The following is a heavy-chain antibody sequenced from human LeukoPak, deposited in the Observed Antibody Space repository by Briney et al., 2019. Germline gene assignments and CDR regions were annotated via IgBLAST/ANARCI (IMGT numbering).Heavy chain of an antibody. CDR2: ISYDGSNE. J-gene: IGHJ4*02. CDR3: AKESRFRFDY. Sequence: GGSLRLSCAASGFTFSSYGMHWVRQAPGKGLEWVAVISYDGSNEYYADSVKGRLTISRDNSKNTLYLQMSSLRAEDTAVYYCAKESRFRFDYWGQGTLVTVSS. V-gene: IGHV3-30*18. D-gene: IGHD2-21*01. CDR1: GFTFSSYG.